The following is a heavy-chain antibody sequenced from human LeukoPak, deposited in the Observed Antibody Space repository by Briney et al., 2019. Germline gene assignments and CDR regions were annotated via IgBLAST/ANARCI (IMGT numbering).Heavy chain of an antibody. V-gene: IGHV5-51*01. CDR2: IYPGDSDT. Sequence: GESLKISCKGSGYSFTNYWIAWVRQMPGQGLEWMAIIYPGDSDTRYSPSFQGQVTISADKSISTAYLQWSSLKASDTAMYYCARRSPILYYMDVWGKGTTVTVSS. CDR1: GYSFTNYW. D-gene: IGHD2-15*01. CDR3: ARRSPILYYMDV. J-gene: IGHJ6*03.